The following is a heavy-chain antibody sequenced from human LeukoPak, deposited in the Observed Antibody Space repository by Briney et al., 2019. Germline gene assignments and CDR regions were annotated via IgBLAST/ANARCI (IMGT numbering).Heavy chain of an antibody. V-gene: IGHV3-74*01. J-gene: IGHJ4*02. CDR1: EFTFSSYW. CDR3: ARVIAMAGGDLDY. D-gene: IGHD6-19*01. CDR2: INSDGSST. Sequence: PGGSLRLSCAASEFTFSSYWMHWVRQAPGKGLVWVSRINSDGSSTSYADSVKGRFTISRDNAKNTLYLQMNSLRAEDTAVYYCARVIAMAGGDLDYWGQGTLVTVSS.